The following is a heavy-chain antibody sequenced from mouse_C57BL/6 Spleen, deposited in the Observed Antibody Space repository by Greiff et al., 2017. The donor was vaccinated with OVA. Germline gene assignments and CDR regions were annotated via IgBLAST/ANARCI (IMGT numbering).Heavy chain of an antibody. CDR1: GYTFTSYW. CDR2: IYPGNSDT. V-gene: IGHV1-5*01. Sequence: VQLKQSGTVLARPGASVKMSCKTSGYTFTSYWMHWVKQRPGQGLEWIGAIYPGNSDTSYNQKFKGKAKLTAVTSASTAYMELSSLTNEDSAVYYCTSTLYGNYCFDYWGQGTTLTVSS. CDR3: TSTLYGNYCFDY. D-gene: IGHD2-1*01. J-gene: IGHJ2*01.